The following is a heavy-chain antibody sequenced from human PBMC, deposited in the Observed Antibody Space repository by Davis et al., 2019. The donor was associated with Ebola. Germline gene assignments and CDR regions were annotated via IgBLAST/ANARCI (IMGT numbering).Heavy chain of an antibody. CDR1: GYTFTSYY. V-gene: IGHV1-2*02. CDR3: AIQGVAVAGTGWWFDP. Sequence: ASVKVSCKASGYTFTSYYMHWVRQAPGQGLEWMGWINPNSGGTNYAQKFQGRVTMTRDTSISTAYMELSRLRSDDTAVYYCAIQGVAVAGTGWWFDPWGQGTLVTVSS. D-gene: IGHD6-13*01. CDR2: INPNSGGT. J-gene: IGHJ5*02.